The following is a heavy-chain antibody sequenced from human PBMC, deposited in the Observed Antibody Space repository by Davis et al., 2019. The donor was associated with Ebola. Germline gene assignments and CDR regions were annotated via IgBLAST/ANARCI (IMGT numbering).Heavy chain of an antibody. V-gene: IGHV3-30-3*01. D-gene: IGHD6-13*01. J-gene: IGHJ4*02. CDR2: ISYDGSNK. CDR1: GFTFSSYA. Sequence: PGGSLRLSCAASGFTFSSYAMHWVRQAPGKGLEWVAVISYDGSNKYYADSVKGRFTISRDNSKNTLYLQMNSLRAEDTAVYYCARAPGSSSWYFDYWGQGTLVTVSS. CDR3: ARAPGSSSWYFDY.